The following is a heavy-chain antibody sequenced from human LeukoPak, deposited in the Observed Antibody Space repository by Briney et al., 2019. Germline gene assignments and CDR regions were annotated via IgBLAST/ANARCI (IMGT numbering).Heavy chain of an antibody. CDR2: IIPIFGTA. CDR3: ARAHYDFWSGYHKGDYDY. D-gene: IGHD3-3*01. CDR1: GGTFSSYA. J-gene: IGHJ4*02. V-gene: IGHV1-69*13. Sequence: SVEVSCKASGGTFSSYAISWVRQAPGQGLEWMGGIIPIFGTANYAQKFQGRVTITADESTSTAYMELSSLRSEDTAVYYCARAHYDFWSGYHKGDYDYWGQGTLVTVS.